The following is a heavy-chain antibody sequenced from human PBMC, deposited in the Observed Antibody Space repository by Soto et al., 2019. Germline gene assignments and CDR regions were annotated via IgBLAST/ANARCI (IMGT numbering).Heavy chain of an antibody. Sequence: PGEPLKISCQGSGYSFASYWIGWVRQMTGKDLEWMGIIYPGDSDTRYSPSFQGQVTISADKSLRTAYLQWTSLKASDTALYYCARTRSFTLGFYYDGMDVWGQGTTVTVSS. CDR2: IYPGDSDT. D-gene: IGHD6-6*01. CDR1: GYSFASYW. J-gene: IGHJ6*02. V-gene: IGHV5-51*01. CDR3: ARTRSFTLGFYYDGMDV.